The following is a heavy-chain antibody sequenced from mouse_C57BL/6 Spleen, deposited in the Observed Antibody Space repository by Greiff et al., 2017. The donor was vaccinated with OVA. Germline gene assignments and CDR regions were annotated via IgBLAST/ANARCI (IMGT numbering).Heavy chain of an antibody. Sequence: QVQLQQPGAELVKPGASVKLSCKASGYTFTSYWMHWVKQRPGQGLEWIGMIHPNSGSTNYNEKFKSKATLTVDKSSSTAYMQLSSLTSEDSAVYYCARPYGSSYGWYFDVWGTGTTVTVSS. CDR2: IHPNSGST. CDR1: GYTFTSYW. V-gene: IGHV1-64*01. D-gene: IGHD1-1*01. CDR3: ARPYGSSYGWYFDV. J-gene: IGHJ1*03.